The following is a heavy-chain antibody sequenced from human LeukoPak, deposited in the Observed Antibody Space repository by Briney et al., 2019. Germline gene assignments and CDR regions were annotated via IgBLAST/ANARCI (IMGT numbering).Heavy chain of an antibody. CDR3: ARDLYSSGWYVL. CDR1: GGSISSYY. J-gene: IGHJ4*02. CDR2: IYTSAST. V-gene: IGHV4-4*07. D-gene: IGHD6-19*01. Sequence: SETLSLTCTVSGGSISSYYWSWIGQPAGKGLNWIGRIYTSASTNYNPSLKSRVTMSVDTSKNQFSLKLSSVTAADTAVYYCARDLYSSGWYVLWGQGPLVTVSS.